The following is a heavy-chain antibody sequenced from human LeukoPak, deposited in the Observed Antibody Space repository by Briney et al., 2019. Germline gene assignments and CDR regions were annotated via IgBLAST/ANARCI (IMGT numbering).Heavy chain of an antibody. CDR2: ISSSSSYI. CDR3: ARGAGYCSSTSCHLWFDY. D-gene: IGHD2-2*01. V-gene: IGHV3-21*01. Sequence: PGGSLRLSCAASGFTFSSYSMNWVRQAPGKGLEWVSSISSSSSYIYYADSVKGRFTISRDNAKNSLYLQMNSLRAEDTAVYYCARGAGYCSSTSCHLWFDYWGQGTLVTVSS. J-gene: IGHJ4*02. CDR1: GFTFSSYS.